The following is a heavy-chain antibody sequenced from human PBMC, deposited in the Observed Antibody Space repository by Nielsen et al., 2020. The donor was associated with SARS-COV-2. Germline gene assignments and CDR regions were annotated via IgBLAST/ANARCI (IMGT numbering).Heavy chain of an antibody. D-gene: IGHD2-2*01. CDR1: GFTFSSYW. CDR2: IKQDGSEK. Sequence: GESLKISCAASGFTFSSYWMSWVRQAPGKGLEWVANIKQDGSEKYYVDSVKGRFTISRDNAKNSLYLQMNSLRAEDTAVYYCAKGPPGSRPTDYWGQGTLVTVSS. CDR3: AKGPPGSRPTDY. V-gene: IGHV3-7*01. J-gene: IGHJ4*02.